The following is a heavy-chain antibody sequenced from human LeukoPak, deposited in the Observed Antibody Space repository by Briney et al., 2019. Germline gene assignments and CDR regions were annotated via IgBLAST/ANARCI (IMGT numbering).Heavy chain of an antibody. D-gene: IGHD3-16*01. CDR2: ISVSGGNT. V-gene: IGHV3-23*01. J-gene: IGHJ3*02. CDR1: GFTFRSYA. Sequence: GGSLRLSCAASGFTFRSYAMSWVRQAPGKGLEWVSVISVSGGNTYYADSVKGRFTISRDNSKNTLYLQMNSLRAEDTAVYYCAKRYYDYVWGSPHDAFDIWGQGTMVTVSS. CDR3: AKRYYDYVWGSPHDAFDI.